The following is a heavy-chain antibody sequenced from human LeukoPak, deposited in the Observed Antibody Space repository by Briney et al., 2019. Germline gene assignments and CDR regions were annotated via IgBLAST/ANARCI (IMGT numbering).Heavy chain of an antibody. Sequence: GGSLRLSCAASGFTFRSYGMHWVRQAPGKGLEWVAFVRYDGSNEYYADYVKGRFTISRDNSKNTLYLQMNSLRAEDTAVYYCARGGIYCSSTSCAFPMGGYWGQGTLVTVSS. V-gene: IGHV3-30*02. CDR1: GFTFRSYG. CDR2: VRYDGSNE. J-gene: IGHJ4*02. D-gene: IGHD2-2*01. CDR3: ARGGIYCSSTSCAFPMGGY.